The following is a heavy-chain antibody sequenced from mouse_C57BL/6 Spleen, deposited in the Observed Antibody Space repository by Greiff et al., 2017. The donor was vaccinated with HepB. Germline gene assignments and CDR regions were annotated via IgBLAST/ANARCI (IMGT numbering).Heavy chain of an antibody. CDR3: ARLDDYGDYYAMDY. CDR1: GYTFTDYN. D-gene: IGHD2-4*01. Sequence: VQLQQSGPELVKPGASVKIPCKASGYTFTDYNMDWVKQSHGKSLEWIGDINPNNGGTIYNQKFKGKATLTVDKSTSTAYMELRSLKSEDTAVYYCARLDDYGDYYAMDYWGQGTSVTVSS. CDR2: INPNNGGT. V-gene: IGHV1-18*01. J-gene: IGHJ4*01.